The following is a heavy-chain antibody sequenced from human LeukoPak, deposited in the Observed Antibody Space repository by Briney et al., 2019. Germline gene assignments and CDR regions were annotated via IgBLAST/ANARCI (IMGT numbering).Heavy chain of an antibody. V-gene: IGHV3-11*06. Sequence: GGSLRLSCAASEFTFSDYYMSWIRQAPGKGLEWVSYISSSSSYTNYADSVKGRFTISRDNAKNSLYLQMNSLRAEDTAVYYCARDGDYGDYAFDIWGQGTMVTVSS. CDR2: ISSSSSYT. D-gene: IGHD4-17*01. CDR1: EFTFSDYY. CDR3: ARDGDYGDYAFDI. J-gene: IGHJ3*02.